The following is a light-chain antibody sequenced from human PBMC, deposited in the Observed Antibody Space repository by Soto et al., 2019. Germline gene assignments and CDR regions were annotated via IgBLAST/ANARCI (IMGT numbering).Light chain of an antibody. V-gene: IGKV1-39*01. CDR2: AAS. CDR1: QSISSY. CDR3: QQSYSTPFP. J-gene: IGKJ5*01. Sequence: DIPMTQSPSSLSASVGDRVTITCRASQSISSYLNWYQQKPGKAPKLLIYAASSLQTGVPSMFSGSRDGTDFTLTISSLQPEDFATYYCQQSYSTPFPFGQGTRLEMK.